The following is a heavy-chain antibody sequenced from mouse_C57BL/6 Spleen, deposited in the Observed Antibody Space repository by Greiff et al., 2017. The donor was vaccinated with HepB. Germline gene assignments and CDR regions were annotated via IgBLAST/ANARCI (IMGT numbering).Heavy chain of an antibody. CDR3: ARPGDYGYWYFDV. CDR2: ISYDGSN. V-gene: IGHV3-6*01. CDR1: GYSITSGYY. D-gene: IGHD2-4*01. Sequence: EVKLMESGPGLVKPSQSLSLTCSVTGYSITSGYYWNWIRQFPGNKLEWMGYISYDGSNNYNPSLKNRISITRDTSKNQFFLKLNSVTTEDTATYYCARPGDYGYWYFDVWGTGTTVTVSS. J-gene: IGHJ1*03.